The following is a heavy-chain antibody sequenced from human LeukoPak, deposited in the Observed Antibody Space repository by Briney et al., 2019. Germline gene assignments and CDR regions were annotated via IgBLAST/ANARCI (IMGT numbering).Heavy chain of an antibody. CDR3: ARDKNYYDSSPVAK. D-gene: IGHD3-22*01. Sequence: GASVKVSCKASGGTFSSYTISWVRQAPGQELEWMGRIIPILGIANYAQKFQGRVTITADKSTSTAYMELSSLRSEDTAVYYCARDKNYYDSSPVAKWGQGTLVTVSS. J-gene: IGHJ4*02. V-gene: IGHV1-69*04. CDR2: IIPILGIA. CDR1: GGTFSSYT.